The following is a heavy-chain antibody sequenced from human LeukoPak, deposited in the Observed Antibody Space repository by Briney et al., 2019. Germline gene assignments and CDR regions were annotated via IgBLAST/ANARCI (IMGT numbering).Heavy chain of an antibody. Sequence: PSETLSLTCTVSGGSISNYYWSWIRQPPGKGLEWIGYIYYSGSINYNPSLKSRVTISVDTSKNQFSLKMSSVTAADTAVYYCARHTAGKYNWFDRWGQGTLVTVSS. V-gene: IGHV4-59*08. CDR2: IYYSGSI. J-gene: IGHJ5*02. CDR1: GGSISNYY. CDR3: ARHTAGKYNWFDR.